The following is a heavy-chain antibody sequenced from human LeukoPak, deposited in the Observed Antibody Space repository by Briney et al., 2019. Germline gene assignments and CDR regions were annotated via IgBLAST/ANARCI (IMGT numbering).Heavy chain of an antibody. Sequence: GGSLRLSCAVSGFTLSSYWMSWVRQAPGKGLEWVGFIRSRAYGGTTSYAAAVKGRFTISRDNSKSIAYLQMNSLKTGDTAVYYCTRDRSNYDFWSGYYEADGMDVWGQGTTVTVSS. CDR1: GFTLSSYW. J-gene: IGHJ6*02. CDR3: TRDRSNYDFWSGYYEADGMDV. CDR2: IRSRAYGGTT. V-gene: IGHV3-49*04. D-gene: IGHD3-3*01.